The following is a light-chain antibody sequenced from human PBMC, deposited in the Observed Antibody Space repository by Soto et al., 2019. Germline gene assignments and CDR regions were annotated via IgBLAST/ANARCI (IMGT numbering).Light chain of an antibody. Sequence: QSVLTQPPSASGSRGQSVTISCTGTSSDVGGYNYVSWYQQHPGKAPKLMIFEVNKRPSGVPDRFSGSKSGNTASLTVSGLQAEDEADYYCGSYTGGNTYVFGAGTKVTVL. CDR1: SSDVGGYNY. CDR3: GSYTGGNTYV. J-gene: IGLJ1*01. V-gene: IGLV2-8*01. CDR2: EVN.